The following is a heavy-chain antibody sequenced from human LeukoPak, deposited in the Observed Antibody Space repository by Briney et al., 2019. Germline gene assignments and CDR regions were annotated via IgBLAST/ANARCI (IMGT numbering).Heavy chain of an antibody. D-gene: IGHD3-10*01. Sequence: GGSLRLSCTASGFTFSAHWMTWVRQAPGKGLEWVANIKQDGSEKYYVDSVRGRFTISRHNTKNALNLQMNNLRAEDTAIYYCAMEGIKLELYLDYWGQGISVTVSS. V-gene: IGHV3-7*04. CDR3: AMEGIKLELYLDY. J-gene: IGHJ4*02. CDR1: GFTFSAHW. CDR2: IKQDGSEK.